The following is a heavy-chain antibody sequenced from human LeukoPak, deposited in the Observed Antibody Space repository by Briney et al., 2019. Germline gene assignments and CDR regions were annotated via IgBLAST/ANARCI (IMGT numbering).Heavy chain of an antibody. CDR1: GFTFRNYV. CDR3: ASLPDSSGYYYYGMDV. V-gene: IGHV3-30*14. J-gene: IGHJ6*02. Sequence: GGSLRLSCAASGFTFRNYVIHWVRQAPGKGLEWVAVTSSDLNVKLYADSVKGRFTISRDNSKNTLYLQMNSLRAEDTAVYYCASLPDSSGYYYYGMDVWGQGTTVTVSS. D-gene: IGHD3-22*01. CDR2: TSSDLNVK.